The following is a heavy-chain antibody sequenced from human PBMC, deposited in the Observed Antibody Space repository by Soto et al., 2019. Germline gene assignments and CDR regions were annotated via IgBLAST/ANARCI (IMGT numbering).Heavy chain of an antibody. V-gene: IGHV3-33*01. D-gene: IGHD2-2*01. Sequence: GGSLRLSCAASGFTFSSYGMHWVRQAPGNGLEWVAVIWYDGSNKYYADSVKGRFTISRDNSKNTLYLQMNSLRAEDTAVYYCARDPDCSSTSCYSYFDYWGQGTLVTVSS. CDR1: GFTFSSYG. CDR2: IWYDGSNK. CDR3: ARDPDCSSTSCYSYFDY. J-gene: IGHJ4*02.